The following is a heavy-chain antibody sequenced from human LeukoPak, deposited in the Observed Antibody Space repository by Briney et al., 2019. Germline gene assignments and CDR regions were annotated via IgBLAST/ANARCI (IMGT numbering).Heavy chain of an antibody. CDR1: GFTFSSSG. CDR2: IRFDGSDE. CDR3: ANRPPKITAAGTSHDFHY. Sequence: GGSLRLSCAASGFTFSSSGMHWVRRAPGKGLEGVAFIRFDGSDEYCRDSVKGRFTIYRDNSKNTLYLQMNSLRTDDTAVYYCANRPPKITAAGTSHDFHYWGQGTLVTVSS. V-gene: IGHV3-30*02. D-gene: IGHD6-13*01. J-gene: IGHJ4*02.